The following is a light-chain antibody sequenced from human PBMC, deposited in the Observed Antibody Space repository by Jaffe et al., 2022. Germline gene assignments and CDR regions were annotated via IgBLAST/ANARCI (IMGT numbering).Light chain of an antibody. CDR1: RIGHKN. V-gene: IGLV3-9*01. CDR2: RDN. CDR3: QVWDSSRVV. J-gene: IGLJ2*01. Sequence: YELTQPLAVSVAPGQTARITCGGNRIGHKNVHWYQQKPGQAPVVVIYRDNQRPSGIPDRLSGSNSGNTATLTITSAQAGDEADYYCQVWDSSRVVFGGGTRLTVL.